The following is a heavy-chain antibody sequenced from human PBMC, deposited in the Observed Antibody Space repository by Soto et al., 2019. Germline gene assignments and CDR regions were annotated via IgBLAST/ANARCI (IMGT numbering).Heavy chain of an antibody. J-gene: IGHJ4*02. V-gene: IGHV3-33*01. CDR2: IWYDGSNK. CDR1: GFTFSSYG. Sequence: GGSLRLSCAASGFTFSSYGMHWVRQAPGKGLEWVAIIWYDGSNKYYADSVKGRFTISRDNSKNTLYLQMNNLRAEDTAVYYCGREGPGRDGYKPDYFDYGGQGTLVTVSS. D-gene: IGHD5-12*01. CDR3: GREGPGRDGYKPDYFDY.